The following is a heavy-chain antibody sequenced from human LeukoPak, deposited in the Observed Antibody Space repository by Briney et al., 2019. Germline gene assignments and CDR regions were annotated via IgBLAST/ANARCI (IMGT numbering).Heavy chain of an antibody. CDR3: ARSPHCTGGSCYHYYYYGLDV. CDR1: GASVSSDY. J-gene: IGHJ6*02. D-gene: IGHD2-15*01. CDR2: VYYSGST. Sequence: SETLSLTCTVSGASVSSDYWSWIRQPPGKGLEWIGYVYYSGSTNYNPSLKSRVTISVDTSKNQFSLKLSSVTAADTAVYYCARSPHCTGGSCYHYYYYGLDVWGQGTTVTVSS. V-gene: IGHV4-59*08.